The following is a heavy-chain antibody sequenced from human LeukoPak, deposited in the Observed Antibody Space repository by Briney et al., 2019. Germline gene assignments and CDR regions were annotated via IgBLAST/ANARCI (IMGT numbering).Heavy chain of an antibody. J-gene: IGHJ4*02. CDR1: GFTFSSYG. Sequence: GGSLRLSCAASGFTFSSYGMHWVRQAPGKGLEWVAVKSYDGSNKYYADSVKGRFTISRDNSKNTLYLQMNSLRAEDTAVYYCAKAKLQLWFGTDYWGQGTLVTVSS. V-gene: IGHV3-30*18. CDR2: KSYDGSNK. CDR3: AKAKLQLWFGTDY. D-gene: IGHD5-18*01.